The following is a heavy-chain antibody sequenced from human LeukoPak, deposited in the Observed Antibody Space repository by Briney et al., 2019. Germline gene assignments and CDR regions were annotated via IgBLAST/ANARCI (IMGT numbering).Heavy chain of an antibody. CDR3: AKLHTLTYCRGDCSKRGGGDY. Sequence: GGSLRLSCAASGFTFDDYAMHWVPQAPGKGLEWVSLISGDGGSTYYADSVKGRFTISRDNSKNSLYLQTNSLRTEDTALYYCAKLHTLTYCRGDCSKRGGGDYWGQGTLVTVSS. V-gene: IGHV3-43*02. CDR1: GFTFDDYA. CDR2: ISGDGGST. D-gene: IGHD2-21*02. J-gene: IGHJ4*02.